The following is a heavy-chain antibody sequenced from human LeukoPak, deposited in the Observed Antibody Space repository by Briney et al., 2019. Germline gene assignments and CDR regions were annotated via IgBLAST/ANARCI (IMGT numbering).Heavy chain of an antibody. V-gene: IGHV3-30*02. CDR1: GFTFSSYG. Sequence: PGGSLRLSCAASGFTFSSYGMHWVRQAPGKGLEWVAFIRYDGSKKYYADSVKGRFTISRDNSKNTLYLQMSSLRVEDTAVYYCAKESGQGDDYWGQGTLVTVSS. J-gene: IGHJ4*02. CDR3: AKESGQGDDY. D-gene: IGHD6-25*01. CDR2: IRYDGSKK.